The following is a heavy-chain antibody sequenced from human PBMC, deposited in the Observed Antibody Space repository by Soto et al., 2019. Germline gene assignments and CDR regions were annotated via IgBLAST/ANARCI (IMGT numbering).Heavy chain of an antibody. J-gene: IGHJ6*02. CDR3: ASTDTAMVYYYYGMDV. CDR1: GFTFSSYA. CDR2: ISYDGSNK. V-gene: IGHV3-30-3*01. D-gene: IGHD5-18*01. Sequence: QVQLVESGGGVVQPGRSLRLSCAASGFTFSSYAMHWVRQAPGKGLEWVAVISYDGSNKYYADSVKGRFTISRDKSKNTLYLQMNSLRAEDTAVYYCASTDTAMVYYYYGMDVWGQGTTVTVSS.